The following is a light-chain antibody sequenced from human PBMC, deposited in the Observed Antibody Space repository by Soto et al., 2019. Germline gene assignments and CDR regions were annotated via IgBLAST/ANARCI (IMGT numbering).Light chain of an antibody. CDR2: GKF. CDR1: QSITTF. V-gene: IGKV1-39*01. CDR3: QQSYDTPIT. J-gene: IGKJ5*01. Sequence: DIQMTQSPSSLAASVGDRVTITCRASQSITTFINWYQHKPGRAPKVLIYGKFNLISGVPSRFSGSGSGTDFTLTITGLQPDDFGTYYCQQSYDTPITFGQGTRLEIK.